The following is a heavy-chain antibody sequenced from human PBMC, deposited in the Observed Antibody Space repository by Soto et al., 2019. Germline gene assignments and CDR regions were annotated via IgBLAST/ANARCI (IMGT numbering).Heavy chain of an antibody. CDR2: IYYDGSNK. Sequence: QVLLVESGGGVVQPGRSLRLSCAASGFTFSSYGMHWVRQAPGKGLEWVAVIYYDGSNKYYADSVKGRFTISRDNSKDMLYLQMNSLRAEDTAVYSCARGHGVATTMGWFDPWGQGTPVTVSS. V-gene: IGHV3-33*01. CDR1: GFTFSSYG. J-gene: IGHJ5*02. D-gene: IGHD5-12*01. CDR3: ARGHGVATTMGWFDP.